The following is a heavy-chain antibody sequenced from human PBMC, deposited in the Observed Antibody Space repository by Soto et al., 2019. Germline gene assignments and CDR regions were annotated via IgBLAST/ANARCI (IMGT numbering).Heavy chain of an antibody. D-gene: IGHD3-3*01. CDR2: IIPIFGTA. CDR1: GGTFSSYA. Sequence: ASVNVSCKASGGTFSSYAISWVRQAPGQGLEWMGGIIPIFGTANYAQKFQGRVTITADKSASTAYMELSSLRSEDTAVYYCARDLFVVVIMGPYYYYGMDVWGQGTTVTVSS. J-gene: IGHJ6*02. V-gene: IGHV1-69*06. CDR3: ARDLFVVVIMGPYYYYGMDV.